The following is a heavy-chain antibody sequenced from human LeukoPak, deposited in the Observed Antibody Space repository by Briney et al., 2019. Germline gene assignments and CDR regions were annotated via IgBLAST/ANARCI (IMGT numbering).Heavy chain of an antibody. J-gene: IGHJ4*02. CDR3: AKDQYCSGGSCYVLDY. V-gene: IGHV3-23*01. D-gene: IGHD2-15*01. CDR1: GFTFSSYA. CDR2: ISGSGGST. Sequence: GGSLRLSCAASGFTFSSYAMSWVRQAPGKGLEWVSAISGSGGSTYYADSVKGRFTISRDNSKNTLYLQMNSLRAEDTAVYYCAKDQYCSGGSCYVLDYWGQGTLVTVSS.